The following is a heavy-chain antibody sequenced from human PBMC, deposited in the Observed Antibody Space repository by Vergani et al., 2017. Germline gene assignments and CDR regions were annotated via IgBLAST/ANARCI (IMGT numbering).Heavy chain of an antibody. CDR3: AWTYDYGDYVAWFDP. Sequence: QVTLKESGPVLVKPTETLPLTCTVSGFSLSNARMGVSWIRQPPGKALEWLAHIFSNDEKSYSTSLKSRLTISEDTSKSQVCLTMTTMDPVDTATYYCAWTYDYGDYVAWFDPWGQGTLVTVSS. J-gene: IGHJ5*02. D-gene: IGHD4-17*01. V-gene: IGHV2-26*01. CDR2: IFSNDEK. CDR1: GFSLSNARMG.